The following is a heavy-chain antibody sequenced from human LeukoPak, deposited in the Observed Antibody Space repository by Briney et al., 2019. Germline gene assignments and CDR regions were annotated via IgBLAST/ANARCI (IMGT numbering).Heavy chain of an antibody. CDR1: GGSISSGGYS. V-gene: IGHV4-30-2*01. D-gene: IGHD1-26*01. CDR2: IYHSGST. J-gene: IGHJ4*02. Sequence: NPSQTLSLTCAVSGGSISSGGYSWSWIRQPPGKGLEWIGYIYHSGSTNYNPSLKSRVTISVDTSKNQFSLKLSSVTAADTAVYYCARGRYSGSFFDYWGQGTLVTVSS. CDR3: ARGRYSGSFFDY.